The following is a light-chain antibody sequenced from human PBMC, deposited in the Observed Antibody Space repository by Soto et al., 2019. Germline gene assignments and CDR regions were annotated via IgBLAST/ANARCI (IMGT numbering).Light chain of an antibody. CDR1: QSLITRY. J-gene: IGKJ5*01. CDR3: QQYGTSPT. V-gene: IGKV3-20*01. Sequence: EIVLTQSPGTLSLFPGERATLSCRASQSLITRYLAWYQQKPGQAPRLLIYGASRRATGIPDRFSGSGAGTDFTLTISRLEPDDFAVYSCQQYGTSPTFGQGTRLEIK. CDR2: GAS.